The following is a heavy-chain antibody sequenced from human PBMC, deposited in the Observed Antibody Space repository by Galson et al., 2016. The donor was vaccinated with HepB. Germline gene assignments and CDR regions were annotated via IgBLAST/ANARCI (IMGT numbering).Heavy chain of an antibody. D-gene: IGHD2-8*02. J-gene: IGHJ4*02. CDR2: LSYDGSSE. CDR1: GFTFSSYA. Sequence: SLRLSCAASGFTFSSYAMHWVRQAPGKGLEWVGVLSYDGSSEYYADAVKGRFTISRDNSKNTLYLQMNSLRAEDTAVYHCARSLLVYAIGVEHCSDYWGQGTLVTVSS. CDR3: ARSLLVYAIGVEHCSDY. V-gene: IGHV3-30-3*01.